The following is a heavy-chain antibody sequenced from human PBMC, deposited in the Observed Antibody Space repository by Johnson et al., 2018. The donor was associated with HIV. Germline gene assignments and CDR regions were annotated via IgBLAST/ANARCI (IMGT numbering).Heavy chain of an antibody. CDR1: GFTFDDYG. CDR2: ISYDGSDK. J-gene: IGHJ3*02. Sequence: QVQLVESGGGVVRPGGSLRLSCAASGFTFDDYGMRWVRQAPGKGLEWVAVISYDGSDKDNADSVKGRFTITRDSSKNTLYLQMNSLRVEDTAVYYCASSSLAWGVDAFDIWGQGTKVTVSS. D-gene: IGHD3-10*01. V-gene: IGHV3-30*03. CDR3: ASSSLAWGVDAFDI.